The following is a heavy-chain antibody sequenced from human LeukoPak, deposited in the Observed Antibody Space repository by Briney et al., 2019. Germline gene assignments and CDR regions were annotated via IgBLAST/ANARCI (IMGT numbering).Heavy chain of an antibody. V-gene: IGHV4-39*01. CDR2: IYYSGST. J-gene: IGHJ4*02. Sequence: PSETLSLTCTVSGGSISNSSYYWGWIRQPPGKGLEWIGSIYYSGSTYNNPSLKSRVTMSVDTSKNQFSLVLNSVTAADTAVYYCARTGYCSSASCSVVKQWLVRVYFDYWGQGTLVTVSS. CDR3: ARTGYCSSASCSVVKQWLVRVYFDY. D-gene: IGHD2-2*01. CDR1: GGSISNSSYY.